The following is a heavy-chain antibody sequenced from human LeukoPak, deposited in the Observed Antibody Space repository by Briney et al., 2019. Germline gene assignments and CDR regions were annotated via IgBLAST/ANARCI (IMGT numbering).Heavy chain of an antibody. J-gene: IGHJ3*02. D-gene: IGHD3-22*01. V-gene: IGHV1-18*01. CDR3: ARDRITMIVVDAFDI. Sequence: GASVKVSCKASGYTFTSYGISWVRQAPGQGLEWMGWISAYNGNTNYAQKLQGRVTMTTDTSTSTAYMELRSLRSDDTAVFYCARDRITMIVVDAFDIWGQGTMVTVSS. CDR2: ISAYNGNT. CDR1: GYTFTSYG.